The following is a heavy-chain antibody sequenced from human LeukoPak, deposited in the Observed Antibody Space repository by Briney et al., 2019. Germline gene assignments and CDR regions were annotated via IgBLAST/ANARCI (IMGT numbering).Heavy chain of an antibody. CDR1: GYTFSSYG. CDR2: ISAYNGNT. D-gene: IGHD6-13*01. CDR3: ARDSSSWSYYYYYGMDV. Sequence: ASVKVSCKASGYTFSSYGISWVRQAPRQGLEWMGWISAYNGNTNYAQKLQGRVTMTTDTSTSTAYMELRSLRSDDTAVYYCARDSSSWSYYYYYGMDVWGQGTTVTVSS. J-gene: IGHJ6*02. V-gene: IGHV1-18*01.